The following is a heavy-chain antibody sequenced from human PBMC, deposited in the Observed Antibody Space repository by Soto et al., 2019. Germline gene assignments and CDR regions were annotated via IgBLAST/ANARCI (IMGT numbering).Heavy chain of an antibody. D-gene: IGHD2-8*02. CDR2: IYHSGDT. CDR3: ARGGLLVGGVPFLAF. CDR1: GGTISSGSYS. Sequence: LQLHESGSGLVKPAQTLSLTCAVSGGTISSGSYSWSWIRQPPGKGLEWIGYIYHSGDTHYNSSPRSRVAISGDRTKSPFSLALHFVTAADTAVYYCARGGLLVGGVPFLAFWGQGLLVNVSS. V-gene: IGHV4-30-2*01. J-gene: IGHJ4*02.